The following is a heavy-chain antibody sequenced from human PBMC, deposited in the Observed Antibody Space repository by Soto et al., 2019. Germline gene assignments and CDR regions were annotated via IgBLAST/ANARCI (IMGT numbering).Heavy chain of an antibody. CDR1: GFTFSSYA. D-gene: IGHD6-13*01. V-gene: IGHV3-23*01. Sequence: EVQLLESGGGLVQPGGSLRLSCAASGFTFSSYAMSWVRQAPGKGLEWVSAISGSGGSTYYADSVKGRFTISRDNSKNTLYLQMNSLRAEDTAVYYCAKDREGYSSSWYGHYYYSYYMDVWGKGTTVTVSS. J-gene: IGHJ6*03. CDR2: ISGSGGST. CDR3: AKDREGYSSSWYGHYYYSYYMDV.